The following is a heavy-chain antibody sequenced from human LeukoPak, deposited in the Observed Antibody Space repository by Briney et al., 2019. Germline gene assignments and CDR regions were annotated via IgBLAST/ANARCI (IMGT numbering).Heavy chain of an antibody. V-gene: IGHV4-59*08. CDR2: IYYSGST. D-gene: IGHD6-19*01. CDR3: ARANSSGWFGDDGNFDY. Sequence: SETLSFTCTVSGGSISSYYWSWIRQPPGKGLEWIGYIYYSGSTNYNPSLKSRVTISVDTSKNQFSLKLSSVTAADTAVYYCARANSSGWFGDDGNFDYWSQGTLVTVSS. CDR1: GGSISSYY. J-gene: IGHJ4*02.